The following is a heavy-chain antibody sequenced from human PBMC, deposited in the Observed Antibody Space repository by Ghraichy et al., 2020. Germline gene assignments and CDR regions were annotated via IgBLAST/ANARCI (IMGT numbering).Heavy chain of an antibody. CDR3: ARGRYCSSTSCYGSRLGFDY. J-gene: IGHJ4*02. CDR2: INPNSGGT. V-gene: IGHV1-2*04. D-gene: IGHD2-2*01. CDR1: GYTFTGYY. Sequence: ASVKVSCKASGYTFTGYYMHWVRQAPGQGLEWMGWINPNSGGTNYAQKFQGWVTMTRDTSISTAYMELSRLRSDDTAVYYCARGRYCSSTSCYGSRLGFDYWGQGTLVTVSS.